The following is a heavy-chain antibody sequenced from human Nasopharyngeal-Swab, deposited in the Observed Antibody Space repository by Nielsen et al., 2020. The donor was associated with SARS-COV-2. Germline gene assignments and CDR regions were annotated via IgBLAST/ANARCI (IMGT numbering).Heavy chain of an antibody. CDR2: ISGGGDST. V-gene: IGHV3-23*01. J-gene: IGHJ4*02. CDR3: AKANTRDFDY. Sequence: GESLKISCAASGFTFSSYAMNWVRQGPGKGLEWVSEISGGGDSTHYADSVKGRFTISRDNSRKTLYLQMNSLRAEDTAVYHCAKANTRDFDYWGQGTLVTVSS. CDR1: GFTFSSYA.